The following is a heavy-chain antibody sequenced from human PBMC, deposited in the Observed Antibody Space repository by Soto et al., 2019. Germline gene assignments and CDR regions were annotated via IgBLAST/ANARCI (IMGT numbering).Heavy chain of an antibody. CDR1: GFTFSSYG. J-gene: IGHJ5*02. CDR2: ISYDGSNK. CDR3: AKCGGYDFEAARCNWFEP. D-gene: IGHD5-12*01. V-gene: IGHV3-30*18. Sequence: GGSLRLSCAASGFTFSSYGMHWVRQAPGKGLEWVAVISYDGSNKYYADSVKGRFTISRDNSKNTLYLQMSSLRAEDTAVYYCAKCGGYDFEAARCNWFEPWGQGTLVTVSS.